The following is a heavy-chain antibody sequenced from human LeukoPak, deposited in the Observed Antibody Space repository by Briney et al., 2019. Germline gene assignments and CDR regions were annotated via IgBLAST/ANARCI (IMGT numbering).Heavy chain of an antibody. D-gene: IGHD1-1*01. Sequence: GGSLRLSSAASGFTFSTYSMNCVREAPGKGLEWVSSISTGSTYIYYADSVKGRFTISRENATNSLYLQMNSLRAEDTAVYYCARATGTSDYWGQGTLVTVSS. J-gene: IGHJ4*02. CDR1: GFTFSTYS. CDR2: ISTGSTYI. V-gene: IGHV3-21*01. CDR3: ARATGTSDY.